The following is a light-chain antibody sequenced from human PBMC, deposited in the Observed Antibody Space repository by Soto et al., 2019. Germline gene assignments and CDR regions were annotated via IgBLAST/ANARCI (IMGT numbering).Light chain of an antibody. CDR2: DVS. CDR1: QSVSSSY. V-gene: IGKV3-15*01. CDR3: QQYNNWPFS. Sequence: EIVLTQSPGTLSLSPGERATFSCRASQSVSSSYIAWYQQKRGQAPRLLIYDVSTRATGVPARFSGTGSETDFTLTISGLQSDDSAVYFCQQYNNWPFSFGQGTLEIK. J-gene: IGKJ5*01.